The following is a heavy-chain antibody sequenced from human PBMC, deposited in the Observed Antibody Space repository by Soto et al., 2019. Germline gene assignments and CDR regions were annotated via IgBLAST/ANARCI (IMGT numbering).Heavy chain of an antibody. J-gene: IGHJ4*02. D-gene: IGHD6-19*01. CDR1: GFTFSSYA. V-gene: IGHV3-23*01. Sequence: GGSLRLSCAASGFTFSSYAMSWVCQAPGKGLEWVSAISGGGGNTYYADSVKGRFTISRDNSKNTLYLQMSSLRAEDTAIYYCAKKLAVTGPGYFDYWGQGTLVTVSS. CDR2: ISGGGGNT. CDR3: AKKLAVTGPGYFDY.